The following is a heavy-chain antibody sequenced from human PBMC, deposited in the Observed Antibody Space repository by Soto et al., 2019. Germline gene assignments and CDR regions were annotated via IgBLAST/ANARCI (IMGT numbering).Heavy chain of an antibody. J-gene: IGHJ5*02. CDR3: ARDDVGYSSGWYGAADSGFDP. D-gene: IGHD6-19*01. V-gene: IGHV4-59*01. CDR1: GGSISSYY. CDR2: IYYSGST. Sequence: SETLSLTCTVSGGSISSYYWSWIRQPPGKGLEWIGYIYYSGSTNYNPSLKSRVTISVDTSKNQFSLKLSSVTAADTAVYYCARDDVGYSSGWYGAADSGFDPWGQGTLVTVAS.